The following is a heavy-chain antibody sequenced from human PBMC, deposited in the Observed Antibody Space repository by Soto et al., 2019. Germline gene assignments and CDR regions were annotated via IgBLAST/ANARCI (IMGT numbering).Heavy chain of an antibody. D-gene: IGHD1-26*01. Sequence: QVQLQESGPGLVKPSETLSLTCTVSGGSISSYYWSWIRQPPGKGLEWIGYIYYSGSTSYNPSLNSRVTISVATSKNQFSLKLSSVTAADTAVYYCARRYGGNFDYWGQGTLVTVSS. V-gene: IGHV4-59*01. CDR2: IYYSGST. CDR3: ARRYGGNFDY. CDR1: GGSISSYY. J-gene: IGHJ4*02.